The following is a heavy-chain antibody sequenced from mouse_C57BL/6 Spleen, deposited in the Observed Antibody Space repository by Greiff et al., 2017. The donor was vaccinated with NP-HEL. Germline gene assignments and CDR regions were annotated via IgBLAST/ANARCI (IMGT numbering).Heavy chain of an antibody. Sequence: EVMLVESGEGLVKPGGSLKLSCAASGFTFSSYAMSWVRQTPEKRLEWVAYISSGGDYIYYADTVKGRFTISRDNARNTLYLQMSSLKSEDTAMYYCTIYYDYGGDAMDYWGQGTSVTVSS. D-gene: IGHD2-4*01. CDR3: TIYYDYGGDAMDY. CDR1: GFTFSSYA. J-gene: IGHJ4*01. CDR2: ISSGGDYI. V-gene: IGHV5-9-1*02.